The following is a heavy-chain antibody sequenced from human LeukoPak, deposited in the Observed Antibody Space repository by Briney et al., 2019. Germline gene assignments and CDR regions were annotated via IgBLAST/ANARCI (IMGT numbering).Heavy chain of an antibody. Sequence: GGPLRLSCAASGFTFSSYEMNWVRQAPGKGLEWVSYISSSGSTTHYADSVKGRFTISRDNAKKSLYLQMNSLRAEDTAVYYCARDNYDSSGYYFDWGQGTLVTVSS. CDR3: ARDNYDSSGYYFD. CDR1: GFTFSSYE. V-gene: IGHV3-48*03. CDR2: ISSSGSTT. J-gene: IGHJ4*02. D-gene: IGHD3-22*01.